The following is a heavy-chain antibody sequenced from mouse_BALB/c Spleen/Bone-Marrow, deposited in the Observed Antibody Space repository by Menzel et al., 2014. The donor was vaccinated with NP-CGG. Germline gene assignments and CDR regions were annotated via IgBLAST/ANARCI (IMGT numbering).Heavy chain of an antibody. D-gene: IGHD2-4*01. V-gene: IGHV1S56*01. CDR2: IYPGDFNT. CDR1: GYTFTSYY. J-gene: IGHJ4*01. CDR3: ARKSQRAYDSMNY. Sequence: VQLQQSGPELVKPGASVRISCKASGYTFTSYYIYWVRQRPGQGLEWIGWIYPGDFNTKYNEKFKGKATLTADKSSSTAYMQLSSLTSEASAVYFCARKSQRAYDSMNYWGQGTSVTVSS.